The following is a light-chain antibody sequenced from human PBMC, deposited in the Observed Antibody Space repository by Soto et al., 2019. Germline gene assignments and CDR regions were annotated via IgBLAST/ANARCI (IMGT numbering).Light chain of an antibody. V-gene: IGKV3-20*01. Sequence: EIVLKQSPDTLSLSPGERATLSCRASQSVKNNYLAWYQQKPGQAPRFLIYDASGRATGIPDRFSGSGSGTDFTLTISRLEPEDFAVYYCQQYGSTPLTFGGGTKVDIK. CDR3: QQYGSTPLT. CDR1: QSVKNNY. CDR2: DAS. J-gene: IGKJ4*01.